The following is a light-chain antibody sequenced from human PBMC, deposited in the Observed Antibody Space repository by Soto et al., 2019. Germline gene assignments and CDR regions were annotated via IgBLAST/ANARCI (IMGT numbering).Light chain of an antibody. CDR3: QQYNNWPPIT. Sequence: EIVLTQSPGTLSLSPGERATLSCRASQSVSNNSLAWYQQKPGQAPRLLIYGASNRATGIPDRFSGSGSGTDFTLTISRLEPEDFAVYYCQQYNNWPPITFGQGTRLEIK. CDR1: QSVSNNS. CDR2: GAS. V-gene: IGKV3-20*01. J-gene: IGKJ5*01.